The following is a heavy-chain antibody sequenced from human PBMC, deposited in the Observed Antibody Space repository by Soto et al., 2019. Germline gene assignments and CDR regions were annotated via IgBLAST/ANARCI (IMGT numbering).Heavy chain of an antibody. J-gene: IGHJ4*02. CDR1: RFGFDDYA. V-gene: IGHV3-9*01. Sequence: EVQLVESGGGLVQPGRSLRLSCAASRFGFDDYAMHWVRQAPGKGLEWVSGISWNSGSIDYADSVKGRFTISRDNAKNSLYLQMNSLRAEDTALYYCAKDSDYIWGSYSYFDYWGQGTLVIVSS. CDR2: ISWNSGSI. D-gene: IGHD3-16*01. CDR3: AKDSDYIWGSYSYFDY.